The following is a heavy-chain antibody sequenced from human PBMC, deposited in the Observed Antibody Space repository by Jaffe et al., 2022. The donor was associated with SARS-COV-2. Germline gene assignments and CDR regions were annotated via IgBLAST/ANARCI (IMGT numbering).Heavy chain of an antibody. CDR2: VSYDGSNK. Sequence: QVQLVESGGGVVQPGRSLRLSCAASGFIFSTYSMHWVRQAPGKGLEWVAVVSYDGSNKYHANSVEGRFTISRDNSKNTLYLQMNSLRAEDTAVYYCARYYYDSSGYYDSGLDYWGQGTLVTVSS. V-gene: IGHV3-30*04. J-gene: IGHJ4*02. CDR1: GFIFSTYS. D-gene: IGHD3-22*01. CDR3: ARYYYDSSGYYDSGLDY.